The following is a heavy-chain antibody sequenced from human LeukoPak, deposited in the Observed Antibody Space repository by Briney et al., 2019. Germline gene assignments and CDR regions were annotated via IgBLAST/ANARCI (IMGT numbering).Heavy chain of an antibody. J-gene: IGHJ4*02. Sequence: TSETLSLTCTVSGDSISTYYWSWIRQPPGKGLEWIGYIYYSGSTNYNPSLKSRVTISVDKSKNQFSLKLSSVTAADTAVYYCARASHWNQLHYFDYWGQGTLVTVSS. CDR2: IYYSGST. V-gene: IGHV4-59*12. D-gene: IGHD1-1*01. CDR1: GDSISTYY. CDR3: ARASHWNQLHYFDY.